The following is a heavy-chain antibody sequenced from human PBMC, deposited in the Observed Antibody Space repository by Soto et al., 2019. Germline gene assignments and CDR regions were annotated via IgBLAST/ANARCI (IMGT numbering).Heavy chain of an antibody. CDR1: GFTFSSYG. D-gene: IGHD3-9*01. Sequence: QVQLVESGGGVVQPGRSLRLSCAASGFTFSSYGMHWVRQAPGKGLEWVAVISYDGSNKYYADSVKGRFTISRDNSKNTLYLQMNSLRAEDTAVYYWAKEGGGRYFDWLLNYGMDVWGQGTTVTVSS. J-gene: IGHJ6*02. CDR2: ISYDGSNK. CDR3: AKEGGGRYFDWLLNYGMDV. V-gene: IGHV3-30*18.